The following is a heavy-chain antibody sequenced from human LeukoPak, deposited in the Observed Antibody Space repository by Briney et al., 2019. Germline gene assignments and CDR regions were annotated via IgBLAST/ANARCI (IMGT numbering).Heavy chain of an antibody. V-gene: IGHV1-8*02. CDR1: GYTFTSYD. CDR3: ARERPAAGIISWFDP. Sequence: ASVKVSCKASGYTFTSYDINWVRQATGQGLEWMGWMNPNSGNTGYAQKFQGRVTMTTDTSTSTAYMELRSLRSDDTAVYYCARERPAAGIISWFDPWGQGTLVTVSS. CDR2: MNPNSGNT. J-gene: IGHJ5*02. D-gene: IGHD6-13*01.